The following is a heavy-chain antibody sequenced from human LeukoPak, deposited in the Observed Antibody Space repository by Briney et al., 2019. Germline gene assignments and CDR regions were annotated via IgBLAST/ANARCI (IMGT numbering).Heavy chain of an antibody. V-gene: IGHV4-39*01. CDR1: GGSISSSSYY. CDR3: ARLWIQLWPFDY. CDR2: IYYSGST. J-gene: IGHJ4*02. D-gene: IGHD5-18*01. Sequence: SETLSLTCTVSGGSISSSSYYWGWIRQPPGKGLEWIGSIYYSGSTYYNPSLKSRVTISVDTSKNQFSLKLSSVTAADTAVYYCARLWIQLWPFDYRGQGTLVTVSS.